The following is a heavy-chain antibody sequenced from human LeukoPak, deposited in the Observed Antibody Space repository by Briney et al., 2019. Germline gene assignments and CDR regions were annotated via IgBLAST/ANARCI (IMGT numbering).Heavy chain of an antibody. D-gene: IGHD2-21*02. CDR1: GGTFSSYA. V-gene: IGHV1-3*01. Sequence: ASVNVSCKASGGTFSSYAISWVRQAPGQGLEWMGWINAGNGNTKYSQKFQGRVTITRDTSASTAYMELSSLRSEDTAVYYCATISRGDLAYCGGDCYPYYYYGMDVWGQGTAVTVSS. CDR2: INAGNGNT. J-gene: IGHJ6*02. CDR3: ATISRGDLAYCGGDCYPYYYYGMDV.